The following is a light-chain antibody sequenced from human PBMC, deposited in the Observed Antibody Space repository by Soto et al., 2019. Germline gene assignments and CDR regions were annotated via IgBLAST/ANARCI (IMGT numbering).Light chain of an antibody. CDR1: QSVSSY. V-gene: IGKV3-11*01. CDR2: DAS. J-gene: IGKJ4*01. Sequence: EIVLTQSPATLSLSPGERATLSCRASQSVSSYLAWYQQKPGQAPRLLIYDASNRATGIPARFSGSGSGTDFTLTISSLEPGDFAVYYCQQRSNWPRITFGGGTKVEIK. CDR3: QQRSNWPRIT.